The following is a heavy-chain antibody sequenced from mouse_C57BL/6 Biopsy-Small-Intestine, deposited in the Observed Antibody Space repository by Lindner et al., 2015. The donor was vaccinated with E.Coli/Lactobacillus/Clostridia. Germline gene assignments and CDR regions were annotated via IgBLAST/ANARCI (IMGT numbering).Heavy chain of an antibody. D-gene: IGHD2-1*01. Sequence: EVQLQESGGGLVQPEGSLKLSCAASGFSFNTYAMNWVRQAPGKGLEWVARIRSKSNNYATYYADSVKDRFTISRDDSESMLYLQMNNLKTEDTAMYYCVRQDYGNYVFAYWGQGTLVTVSA. CDR2: IRSKSNNYAT. CDR1: GFSFNTYA. CDR3: VRQDYGNYVFAY. J-gene: IGHJ3*01. V-gene: IGHV10-1*01.